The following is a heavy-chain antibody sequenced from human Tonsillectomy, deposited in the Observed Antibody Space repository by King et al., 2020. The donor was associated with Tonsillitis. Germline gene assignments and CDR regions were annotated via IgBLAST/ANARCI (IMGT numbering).Heavy chain of an antibody. CDR1: GGSIIGGSDY. CDR2: TYYSGKT. V-gene: IGHV4-31*03. D-gene: IGHD2-15*01. Sequence: VQLQESGPGLVKPSQTLSLTCTVSGGSIIGGSDYLSWIRQHSGKGLEWIGYTYYSGKTYYNPSLKSRLTISVDTSKNQFSLRLSSVTAADTAVYYCGRYEGGVFDPWGQGTLVTVSS. J-gene: IGHJ5*02. CDR3: GRYEGGVFDP.